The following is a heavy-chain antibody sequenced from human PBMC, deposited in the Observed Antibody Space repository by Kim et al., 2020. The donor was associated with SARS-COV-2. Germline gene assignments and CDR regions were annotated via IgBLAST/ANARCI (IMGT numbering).Heavy chain of an antibody. CDR2: IIPIFGTA. D-gene: IGHD5-12*01. V-gene: IGHV1-69*06. CDR1: GGTFSSYA. J-gene: IGHJ6*02. CDR3: ARESRYSGYDYYYYYGMDV. Sequence: SVKVSCKASGGTFSSYAISWVRQAPGQGLEWMGGIIPIFGTANYAQKFQGRVTITADKSTSTAYMELSSLRSEDTAVYYCARESRYSGYDYYYYYGMDVWGQGTTVTVSS.